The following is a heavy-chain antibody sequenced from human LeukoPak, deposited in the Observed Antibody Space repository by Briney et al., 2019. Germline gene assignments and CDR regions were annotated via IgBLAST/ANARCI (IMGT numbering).Heavy chain of an antibody. J-gene: IGHJ4*02. Sequence: SETLSLTCTVSGGSISSSNYYWGWIRQPPGKGLEWIGSMYYSGNTDYNPSLKSRVTISVDTSKNQFSLKVNSVTAADTAVYYCARTLGWASSRYPFDGRSQGTLVTVSS. CDR1: GGSISSSNYY. D-gene: IGHD3-16*02. V-gene: IGHV4-39*01. CDR2: MYYSGNT. CDR3: ARTLGWASSRYPFDG.